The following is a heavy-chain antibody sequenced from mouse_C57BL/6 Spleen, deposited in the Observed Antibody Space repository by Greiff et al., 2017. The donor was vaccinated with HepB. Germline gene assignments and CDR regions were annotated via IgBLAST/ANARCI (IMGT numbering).Heavy chain of an antibody. D-gene: IGHD4-1*01. CDR3: AREVANWDGFFDY. J-gene: IGHJ2*01. CDR1: GFTFSDYG. Sequence: EVQLVESGGGLVKPGGSLKLSCAASGFTFSDYGMHWVRQAPEKGLEWVAYISSGSSTIYYADTVKGRFTISRDNAKNTLFLQMTSLRSEDTAMYYCAREVANWDGFFDYWGQGTTLTVSS. CDR2: ISSGSSTI. V-gene: IGHV5-17*01.